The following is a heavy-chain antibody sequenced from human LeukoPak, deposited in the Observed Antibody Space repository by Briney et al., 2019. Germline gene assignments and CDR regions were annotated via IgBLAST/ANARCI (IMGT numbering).Heavy chain of an antibody. Sequence: GGSLRLSCAASGFTFSSSGMHWVRQAPGKGLEWVANIKEDGSVKYYVESVKGRFTISRDNAKNSLYLQMNSLRAEDTAVYYCAASITMFDYWGQGTLVTVSS. CDR1: GFTFSSSG. D-gene: IGHD3-10*01. J-gene: IGHJ4*02. CDR3: AASITMFDY. V-gene: IGHV3-7*02. CDR2: IKEDGSVK.